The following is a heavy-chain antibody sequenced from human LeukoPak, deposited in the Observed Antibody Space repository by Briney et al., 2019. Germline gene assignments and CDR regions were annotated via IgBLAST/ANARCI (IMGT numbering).Heavy chain of an antibody. J-gene: IGHJ2*01. CDR2: ISAYNGNT. CDR3: ARSYEGGYDFWSGYYSEWYFDL. CDR1: GYTFTSYG. Sequence: ASVKVSCKASGYTFTSYGISWVRQAPGQGLEWMGWISAYNGNTNYAQKLQGRVTMTTDTSTSTAYMELRSLRSDDTAVYYCARSYEGGYDFWSGYYSEWYFDLWGRGTLVTVSS. D-gene: IGHD3-3*01. V-gene: IGHV1-18*01.